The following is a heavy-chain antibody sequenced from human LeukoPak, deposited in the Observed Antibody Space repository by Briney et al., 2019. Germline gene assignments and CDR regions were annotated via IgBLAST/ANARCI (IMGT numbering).Heavy chain of an antibody. CDR2: INHSGST. J-gene: IGHJ5*02. D-gene: IGHD5-24*01. CDR1: GGSFSGYY. CDR3: ARGGRDGYNSGRRRNWFDP. Sequence: SETLSLTCAVYGGSFSGYYWSWIRQPPGKGLEWIGEINHSGSTNYNPSLKSRVTISVDTSKNQFSLKLSSVTAADTAVYYCARGGRDGYNSGRRRNWFDPWGQGTLVTVSS. V-gene: IGHV4-34*01.